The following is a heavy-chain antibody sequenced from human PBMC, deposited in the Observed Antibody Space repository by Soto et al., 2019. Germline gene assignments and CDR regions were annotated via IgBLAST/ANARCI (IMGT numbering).Heavy chain of an antibody. CDR1: GGSISSSSYY. Sequence: TSETLSLTCTVSGGSISSSSYYWGWIRQPPGKGLEWIGSIYYSGSTYYNPSLKSRVTISVDTSKNQFSLKLSSVTAADTAVYYCARAKKESSGYSDYWGQGTLVTVSS. D-gene: IGHD3-22*01. J-gene: IGHJ4*02. V-gene: IGHV4-39*07. CDR2: IYYSGST. CDR3: ARAKKESSGYSDY.